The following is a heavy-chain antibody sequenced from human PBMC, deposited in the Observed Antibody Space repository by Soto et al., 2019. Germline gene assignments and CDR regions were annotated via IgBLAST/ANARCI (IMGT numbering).Heavy chain of an antibody. CDR3: AKEGPGGGRHFYYAMDV. CDR2: ITNDGNSE. D-gene: IGHD1-26*01. CDR1: GFVFSDYG. J-gene: IGHJ6*02. Sequence: QMNLVESGGGVVQPGRSLRLSCAASGFVFSDYGMHWVRQAPGKGLEWVALITNDGNSEYYRESVKGRFSISRGRSTNTVDLLMNSLRTEDTGVYYCAKEGPGGGRHFYYAMDVWGQGTTVTVSS. V-gene: IGHV3-30*18.